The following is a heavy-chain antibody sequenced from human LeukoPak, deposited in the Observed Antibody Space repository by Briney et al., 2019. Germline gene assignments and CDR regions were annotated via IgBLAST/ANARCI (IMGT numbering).Heavy chain of an antibody. Sequence: PSETLSLTCTVSGGSISSSSYYWGWIRQPPGKGLEWIVYIYYSGSTYYNPSLKSRVTISVDTSKNQFSLKLSSVTAADTAVYYCARETCGGGSCWGSVGGWDDYWGQGTLVTVSS. CDR3: ARETCGGGSCWGSVGGWDDY. D-gene: IGHD2-15*01. V-gene: IGHV4-30-4*08. J-gene: IGHJ4*02. CDR1: GGSISSSSYY. CDR2: IYYSGST.